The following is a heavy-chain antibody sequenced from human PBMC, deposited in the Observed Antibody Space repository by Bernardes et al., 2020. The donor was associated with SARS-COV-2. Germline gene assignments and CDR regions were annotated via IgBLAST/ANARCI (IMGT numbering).Heavy chain of an antibody. J-gene: IGHJ6*02. D-gene: IGHD1-1*01. CDR1: VYTFIGYY. CDR3: ARGHDTWTDVYYSYYNGMDV. Sequence: ASVKVSCKASVYTFIGYYIHWVRQAPGLGLEWMGWMNPNSGGPNCAQKFHGRVTMTRDTSITTAYIELNSLMSDDTAVYYCARGHDTWTDVYYSYYNGMDVWGQGTTITISS. CDR2: MNPNSGGP. V-gene: IGHV1-2*02.